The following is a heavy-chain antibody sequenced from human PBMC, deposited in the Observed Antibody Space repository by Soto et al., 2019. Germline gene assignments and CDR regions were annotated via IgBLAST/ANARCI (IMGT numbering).Heavy chain of an antibody. V-gene: IGHV5-51*01. D-gene: IGHD3-22*01. Sequence: GESLKISCKGSGYTFTSYWIGWVRQMPGKGLEWMGIIDPGDSDTKYSPSFQGQVTFSVDTSISTAYLQWSSLKASDTAIYYCPSAHYKYDSLGYFRNWFDPWGQGTLVTVSS. J-gene: IGHJ5*02. CDR1: GYTFTSYW. CDR3: PSAHYKYDSLGYFRNWFDP. CDR2: IDPGDSDT.